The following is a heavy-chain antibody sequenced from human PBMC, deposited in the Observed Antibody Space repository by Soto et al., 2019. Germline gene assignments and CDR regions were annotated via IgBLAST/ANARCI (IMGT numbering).Heavy chain of an antibody. CDR2: ISSSGSTI. V-gene: IGHV3-48*03. CDR1: GFTFSSYE. Sequence: PGGSLRLSCAASGFTFSSYEMNWVRQAPGKGLEWVSYISSSGSTIYYADSVKGRFTISRDNAKNSLYLQMNSLRAEDTAVYYCARESDDILILPPYGMDVWGQGTTVTVSS. CDR3: ARESDDILILPPYGMDV. J-gene: IGHJ6*02. D-gene: IGHD3-9*01.